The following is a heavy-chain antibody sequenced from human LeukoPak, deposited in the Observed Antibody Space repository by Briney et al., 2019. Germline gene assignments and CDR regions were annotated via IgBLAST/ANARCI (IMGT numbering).Heavy chain of an antibody. CDR2: INPNSGGT. Sequence: GASVKVSCKASGYTFTGYYMHWVRQAPGQGLEWMGWINPNSGGTNYAQKFQGRVTMTRDTSISTAYMELSGLRSDDTAVYYCARPLLYSNFVVDYWGQGTLVTVSS. CDR3: ARPLLYSNFVVDY. J-gene: IGHJ4*02. CDR1: GYTFTGYY. V-gene: IGHV1-2*02. D-gene: IGHD4-11*01.